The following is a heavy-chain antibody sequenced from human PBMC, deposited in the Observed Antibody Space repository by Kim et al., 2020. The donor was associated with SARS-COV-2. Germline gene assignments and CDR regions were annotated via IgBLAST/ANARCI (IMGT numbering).Heavy chain of an antibody. CDR3: AKHYGNYFDY. D-gene: IGHD3-16*01. CDR1: GFTFSTYA. Sequence: GGSLRLSCVVSGFTFSTYAMSWVRQAPEKGLEWVSVIYSTGTTTSAIDSLKGRFTVSRDNSKNTLYLKMNSLRAEDTAVYYCAKHYGNYFDYWGQGTLVTVSS. V-gene: IGHV3-23*03. J-gene: IGHJ4*02. CDR2: IYSTGTTT.